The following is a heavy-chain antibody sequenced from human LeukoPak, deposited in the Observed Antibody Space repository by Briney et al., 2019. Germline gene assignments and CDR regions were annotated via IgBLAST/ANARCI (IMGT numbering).Heavy chain of an antibody. CDR2: IYYSGST. Sequence: SETLSLTCTVSGGSVSSSSHYWGWIRQPPGKGLEWIGSIYYSGSTYYNPSLKSRVTLSVDTSKNQLSLKVSSVTVADTAVYFCARFFRSFSTVTVPDYWGQETLVTVSS. D-gene: IGHD4-17*01. J-gene: IGHJ4*02. CDR1: GGSVSSSSHY. V-gene: IGHV4-39*01. CDR3: ARFFRSFSTVTVPDY.